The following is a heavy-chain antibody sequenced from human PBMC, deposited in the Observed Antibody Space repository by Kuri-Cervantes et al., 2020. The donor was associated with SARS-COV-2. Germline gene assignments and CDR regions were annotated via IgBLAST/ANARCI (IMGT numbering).Heavy chain of an antibody. CDR1: GGSIRRSNHY. D-gene: IGHD1-26*01. J-gene: IGHJ6*03. V-gene: IGHV4-39*01. Sequence: SETLSLTCTVSGGSIRRSNHYWGWIRQPPGKGMEWIGSIYYTGGTDYNPSLKSRVSLSVDTSKNQCYLKVRSVTATDTAVYYCATVLGARQDYFYSYYMEVWGKGTTVTVSS. CDR2: IYYTGGT. CDR3: ATVLGARQDYFYSYYMEV.